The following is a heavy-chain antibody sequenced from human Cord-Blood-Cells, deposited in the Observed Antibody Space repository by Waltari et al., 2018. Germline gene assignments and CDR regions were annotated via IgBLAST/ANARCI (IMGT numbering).Heavy chain of an antibody. CDR2: ISSSGSTI. CDR3: ANIPGYSSSWSHDY. CDR1: GFTFSSYE. Sequence: GGGLVQPGGSLKLSCAASGFTFSSYEMHWVCQAPGKGLEWVSYISSSGSTIYYADSVKGRFTISRDNAKNSLYLQMNSLRAEDTAVYYCANIPGYSSSWSHDYWGQGTLVTVSS. J-gene: IGHJ4*02. D-gene: IGHD6-13*01. V-gene: IGHV3-48*03.